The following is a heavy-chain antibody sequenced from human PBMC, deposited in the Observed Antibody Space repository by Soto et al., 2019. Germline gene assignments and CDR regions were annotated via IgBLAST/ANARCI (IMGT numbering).Heavy chain of an antibody. CDR2: VHYSGST. CDR3: ARRIYGDWYFDR. V-gene: IGHV4-4*02. Sequence: QVQLQESGPGLVRPSETLSLTCAVSGDSTTNSNWWSWVRQPPGKGLEWIGEVHYSGSTNYNPSPKSRVTISIDTSKNQFSLKLSSVTAADTAMYYCARRIYGDWYFDRWGRGTLVTVTS. D-gene: IGHD3-16*01. J-gene: IGHJ2*01. CDR1: GDSTTNSNW.